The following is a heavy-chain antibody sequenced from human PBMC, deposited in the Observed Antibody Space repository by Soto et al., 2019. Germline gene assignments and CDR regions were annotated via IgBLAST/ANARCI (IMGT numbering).Heavy chain of an antibody. D-gene: IGHD4-17*01. V-gene: IGHV3-30-3*01. CDR1: GFTFSTYP. J-gene: IGHJ6*02. CDR2: ISFDGNNK. CDR3: ARAGGDYGDKPRVYYYYGMDV. Sequence: AASGFTFSTYPMHWVSQAPGKGLEWVALISFDGNNKYYTDSVKGRFTISRDNSMNTLYLQMNSLRPGDTAVYYCARAGGDYGDKPRVYYYYGMDVWGQGTTVTVSS.